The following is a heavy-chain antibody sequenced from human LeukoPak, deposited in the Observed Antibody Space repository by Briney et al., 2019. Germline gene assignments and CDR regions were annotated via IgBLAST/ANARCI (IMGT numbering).Heavy chain of an antibody. CDR1: GYTFTDYY. Sequence: GASVKVSCKASGYTFTDYYMHWVRQAPGQGLEWMGWINPNSGGTNYAQKFQGRVTMTRDTSISTAYMELSRLRSDDTAVYYCARGPRTTALDYYYYYMDVWGKGTTVTVSS. CDR3: ARGPRTTALDYYYYYMDV. J-gene: IGHJ6*03. V-gene: IGHV1-2*02. D-gene: IGHD4-11*01. CDR2: INPNSGGT.